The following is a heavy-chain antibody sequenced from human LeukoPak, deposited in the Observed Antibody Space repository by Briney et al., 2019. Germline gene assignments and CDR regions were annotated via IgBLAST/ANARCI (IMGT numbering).Heavy chain of an antibody. D-gene: IGHD3-22*01. J-gene: IGHJ4*02. V-gene: IGHV3-7*01. CDR3: ARDFDYYDSSGYYDY. CDR1: GFTFSSYW. CDR2: IKHDGSEK. Sequence: PGGSLRLSCAASGFTFSSYWMSWVRQAPGKGLEGVAHIKHDGSEKYYVDSVKGRFTISRDNAKNSLYLQMNSLRAEDTAVYYCARDFDYYDSSGYYDYWGQGTLVTVSS.